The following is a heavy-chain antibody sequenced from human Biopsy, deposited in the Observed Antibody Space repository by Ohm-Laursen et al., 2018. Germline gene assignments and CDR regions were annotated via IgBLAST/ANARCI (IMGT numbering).Heavy chain of an antibody. Sequence: SLRLSCSAPGFTFSSNVMSWVRQAPGRGLEWVSTINHSGRDTYYADSVKGRFTISRDNSKNTLYLQMNSLRAEDTAVYYCAKDYRDSRGIFGIVVVRPLDYWGQGSLVTVSS. CDR1: GFTFSSNV. CDR3: AKDYRDSRGIFGIVVVRPLDY. J-gene: IGHJ4*02. D-gene: IGHD3-22*01. CDR2: INHSGRDT. V-gene: IGHV3-23*01.